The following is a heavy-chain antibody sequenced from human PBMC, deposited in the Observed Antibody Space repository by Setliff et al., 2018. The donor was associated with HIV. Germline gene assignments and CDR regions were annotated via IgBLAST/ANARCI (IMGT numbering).Heavy chain of an antibody. CDR2: IYSSGST. Sequence: PSETLSLTCTVSGGSFSSGDYHWSWIRQPAGKGLEWIGDIYSSGSTNFNPSLKSRVTISVDAAKNQFSLNLTSVTAADTAVYYCARGGATGTTRLDYWGQGTLVTVSS. D-gene: IGHD1-7*01. V-gene: IGHV4-61*09. CDR1: GGSFSSGDYH. CDR3: ARGGATGTTRLDY. J-gene: IGHJ4*02.